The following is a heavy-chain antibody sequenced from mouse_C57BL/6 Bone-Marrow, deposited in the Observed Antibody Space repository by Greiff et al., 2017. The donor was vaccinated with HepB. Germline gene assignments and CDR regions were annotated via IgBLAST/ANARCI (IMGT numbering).Heavy chain of an antibody. CDR2: IYPGSGST. CDR1: GYTFTSYW. Sequence: QVQLQQPGAELVKPGASVKMSCKASGYTFTSYWITWVKQRPGQGLEWIGDIYPGSGSTNYNEKFKSKATLTVDTSSSTAYMQLSSLTSEDSAVYYCARGPSYVDYAMDYWGQGTSVTVSS. D-gene: IGHD2-10*01. CDR3: ARGPSYVDYAMDY. J-gene: IGHJ4*01. V-gene: IGHV1-55*01.